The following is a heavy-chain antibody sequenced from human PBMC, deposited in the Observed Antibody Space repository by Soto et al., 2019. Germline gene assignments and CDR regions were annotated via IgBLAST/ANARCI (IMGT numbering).Heavy chain of an antibody. Sequence: ASVKVSCKASGGTFSSYTISWVRQAPGQGLEWMGRIIPILGIANYAQKFQGRVTITADKSTSTAYMELSSLRSEDTAVYYCARGKLAVAGTDWFDPWGQGTLVTVSS. D-gene: IGHD6-19*01. J-gene: IGHJ5*02. CDR3: ARGKLAVAGTDWFDP. CDR2: IIPILGIA. V-gene: IGHV1-69*02. CDR1: GGTFSSYT.